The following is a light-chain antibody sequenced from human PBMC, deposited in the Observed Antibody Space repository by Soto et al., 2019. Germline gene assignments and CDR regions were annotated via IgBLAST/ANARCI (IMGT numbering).Light chain of an antibody. CDR1: QSISSY. V-gene: IGKV1-39*01. CDR3: QQSYSAPLT. J-gene: IGKJ4*01. CDR2: AAS. Sequence: DIQMTQSPSSLSASVGGRVTITCRASQSISSYLNWYQQKPGKAPKLLIYAASSLQSGVPSRFSGSGSGTDFTLTISSLQPEDFATYYCQQSYSAPLTFGGGIKVEIK.